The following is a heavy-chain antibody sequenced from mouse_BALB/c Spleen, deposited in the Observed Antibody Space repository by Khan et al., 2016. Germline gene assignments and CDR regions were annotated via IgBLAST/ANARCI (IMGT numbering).Heavy chain of an antibody. CDR2: IYPGDGDT. J-gene: IGHJ3*01. Sequence: QVQLQQSGAELVRPGSSVKISCKASDYAFSSYWMNWVKQRPGQGLEWIGQIYPGDGDTNYTGKFKGKATLTADKSSSTAYMQLSSLTSEDSAVYFCAREGYGYDTCAYWGQGTLVTVSA. V-gene: IGHV1-80*01. D-gene: IGHD2-2*01. CDR1: DYAFSSYW. CDR3: AREGYGYDTCAY.